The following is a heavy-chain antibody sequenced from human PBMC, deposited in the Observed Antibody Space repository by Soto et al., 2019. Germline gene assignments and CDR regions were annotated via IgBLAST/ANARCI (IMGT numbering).Heavy chain of an antibody. CDR1: GGSFSGYY. Sequence: SETLSLTCAVYGGSFSGYYWSWIRQPPGKGLEWIGEINHSGSTNYNPSLKSRVTISVDTSKNQFSLKLSSVTAADTAVYYCARSPDYGDYGMDVWGQGTTVTVSS. CDR3: ARSPDYGDYGMDV. V-gene: IGHV4-34*01. D-gene: IGHD4-17*01. J-gene: IGHJ6*02. CDR2: INHSGST.